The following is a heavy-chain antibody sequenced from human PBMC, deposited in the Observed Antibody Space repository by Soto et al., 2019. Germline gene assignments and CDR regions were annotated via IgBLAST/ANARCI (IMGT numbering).Heavy chain of an antibody. D-gene: IGHD2-8*02. CDR1: GGYFSGYC. V-gene: IGHV4-34*01. CDR2: INHSGST. J-gene: IGHJ4*02. CDR3: ARDKITGLFDY. Sequence: SETLSLTCAVYGGYFSGYCWTWIRQPPGTGLEWIGEINHSGSTNYNPSLKSRVTISVDTSKNQFSLKLTSVTAADTAVYYCARDKITGLFDYWGQGTLVTSPQ.